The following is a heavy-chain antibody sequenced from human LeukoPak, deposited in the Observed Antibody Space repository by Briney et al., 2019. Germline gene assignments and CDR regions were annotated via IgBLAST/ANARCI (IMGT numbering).Heavy chain of an antibody. CDR2: IIPIFGTA. D-gene: IGHD5-24*01. Sequence: GASVKVSCKASGGTFSSYAISWVRQAPGQGLEWMGGIIPIFGTANYAQKFQGRVTITADESTSTAYMELSSLRSEDTAVYYCARGRDGYNSGGKWSGDYWGQGTLVTVSS. CDR3: ARGRDGYNSGGKWSGDY. CDR1: GGTFSSYA. V-gene: IGHV1-69*13. J-gene: IGHJ4*02.